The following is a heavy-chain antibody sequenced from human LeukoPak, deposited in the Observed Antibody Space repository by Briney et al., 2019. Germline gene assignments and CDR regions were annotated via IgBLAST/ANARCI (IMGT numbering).Heavy chain of an antibody. J-gene: IGHJ5*02. Sequence: SETLSLTCAVYGGSFSGYYWGWIRQPPGKGLEWIGETNHSGSTNYNPSLKSRVTISVDTSKNQFSLKLSSVTAADTAVYYCARGWRYYDSSGYYRPWGQGTLVTVSS. CDR2: TNHSGST. CDR3: ARGWRYYDSSGYYRP. D-gene: IGHD3-22*01. CDR1: GGSFSGYY. V-gene: IGHV4-34*01.